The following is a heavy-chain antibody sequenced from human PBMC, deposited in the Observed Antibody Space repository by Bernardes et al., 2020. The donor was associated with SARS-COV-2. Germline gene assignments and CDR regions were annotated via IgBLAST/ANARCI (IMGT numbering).Heavy chain of an antibody. CDR3: ARDDPRARNDY. J-gene: IGHJ4*02. Sequence: GGSLRLSCAVSGFTVSSNYMSWVRQAPGKGLEWVSAIYSGGSTYYADSVKGRFTISRHNSKNTLYLQMNSLRAEDTAVYYCARDDPRARNDYWGQGTLVTVSS. CDR1: GFTVSSNY. CDR2: IYSGGST. V-gene: IGHV3-53*04.